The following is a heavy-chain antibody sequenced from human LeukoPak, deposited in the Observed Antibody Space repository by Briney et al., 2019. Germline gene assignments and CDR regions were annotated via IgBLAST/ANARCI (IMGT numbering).Heavy chain of an antibody. D-gene: IGHD6-19*01. J-gene: IGHJ4*02. CDR2: IRSKAYGGTT. CDR1: GFAFGDYA. Sequence: GGSLRLSCTAPGFAFGDYAMSWVRQAPGKGLEWVGFIRSKAYGGTTEYAASVKGRFTISRDDSKSIAYLQMNSLKTEDTAVYYCSGSSGWYVPPNFDYWGQGTLVTVSS. V-gene: IGHV3-49*04. CDR3: SGSSGWYVPPNFDY.